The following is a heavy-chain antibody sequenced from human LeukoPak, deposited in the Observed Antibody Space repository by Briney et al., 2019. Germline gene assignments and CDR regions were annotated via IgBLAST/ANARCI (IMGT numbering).Heavy chain of an antibody. Sequence: GGSLRLSCAASGFTFSSYAMYWVRQAPGKGLEWVAVISYDGSNKYYADSVKGRFTISRDNSKNTLYLQMNSLRAEDTAVYYCARDLSGVTGYTYGRGIDYWGQGTLVTVSS. V-gene: IGHV3-30*14. CDR2: ISYDGSNK. CDR1: GFTFSSYA. CDR3: ARDLSGVTGYTYGRGIDY. J-gene: IGHJ4*02. D-gene: IGHD5-18*01.